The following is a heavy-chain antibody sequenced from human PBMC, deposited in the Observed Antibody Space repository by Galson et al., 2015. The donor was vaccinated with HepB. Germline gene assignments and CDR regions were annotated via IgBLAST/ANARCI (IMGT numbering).Heavy chain of an antibody. J-gene: IGHJ4*02. V-gene: IGHV1-69*13. CDR2: IIPIFGTA. D-gene: IGHD6-19*01. CDR3: ARERAAVAGTILSR. CDR1: GGTFSSYA. Sequence: SVKVSCKASGGTFSSYAISWVRQAPGQGLEWMGGIIPIFGTANYAQKFQGRVTITADESTSTAYMELSSLRSEDTAVYYCARERAAVAGTILSRWGQGTLVTVSS.